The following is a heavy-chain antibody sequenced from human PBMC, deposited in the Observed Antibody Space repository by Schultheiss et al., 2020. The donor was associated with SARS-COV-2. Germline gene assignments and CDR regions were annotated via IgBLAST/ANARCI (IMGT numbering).Heavy chain of an antibody. CDR3: ARGRYSSGWCDY. CDR2: INHSGST. D-gene: IGHD6-19*01. J-gene: IGHJ4*02. CDR1: GGSFSGYY. V-gene: IGHV4-34*01. Sequence: SETLSLTCAVYGGSFSGYYWSWIRQPPGKGLEWIREINHSGSTNYNPSLKSRVTISVDTSKNQFSLKLSSVTAADTAVYYCARGRYSSGWCDYWGQGTLVTVSS.